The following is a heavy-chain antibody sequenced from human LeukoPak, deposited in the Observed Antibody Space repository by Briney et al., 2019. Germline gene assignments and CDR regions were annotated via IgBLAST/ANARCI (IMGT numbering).Heavy chain of an antibody. CDR1: GGSISSYY. J-gene: IGHJ4*02. V-gene: IGHV4-59*08. CDR3: ARFTFGGVIDY. CDR2: IYYSGST. Sequence: SETLSLTCTVSGGSISSYYWSWIRQPPGKGLEWIGYIYYSGSTNYNPSLKSRVTISVDTSKNQFSLKLSSVTAADTAVYYCARFTFGGVIDYWGQGTLVTVSS. D-gene: IGHD3-16*01.